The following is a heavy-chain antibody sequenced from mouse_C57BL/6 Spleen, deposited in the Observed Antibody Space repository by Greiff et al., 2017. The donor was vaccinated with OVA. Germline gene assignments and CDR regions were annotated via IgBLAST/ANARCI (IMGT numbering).Heavy chain of an antibody. CDR1: GFNIKNTY. V-gene: IGHV14-3*01. Sequence: VQLQQSVAELVRPGASVKLSCTASGFNIKNTYMHWVKQRPEQGLEWIGRIDPANGNTKYAPKFQGKATITADTSSNTAYLQLSSLTSEDTAIYYCAREGFITTVVASGYYAMDYWGQGTSVTVSS. J-gene: IGHJ4*01. CDR2: IDPANGNT. D-gene: IGHD1-1*01. CDR3: AREGFITTVVASGYYAMDY.